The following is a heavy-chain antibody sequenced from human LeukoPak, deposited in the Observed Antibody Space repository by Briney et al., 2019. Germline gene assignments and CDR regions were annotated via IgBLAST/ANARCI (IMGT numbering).Heavy chain of an antibody. CDR1: GYTLTELS. V-gene: IGHV1-24*01. CDR3: ATTTLKMTPYYDYIWGSYRSVHFDY. Sequence: ASVKVSCKVSGYTLTELSMHWVRQAPGKGLEWMGGFDPEDGETIYAQKFQGRVTMTEDTSTDTAYIELSSLRSEDTAVYYCATTTLKMTPYYDYIWGSYRSVHFDYWGQGTLVTVSS. J-gene: IGHJ4*02. CDR2: FDPEDGET. D-gene: IGHD3-16*01.